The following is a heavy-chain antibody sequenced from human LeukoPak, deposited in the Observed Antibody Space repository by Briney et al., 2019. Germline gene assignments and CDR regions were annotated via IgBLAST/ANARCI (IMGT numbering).Heavy chain of an antibody. J-gene: IGHJ3*02. CDR1: GYTFTSYG. D-gene: IGHD2-2*01. Sequence: ASVKVSCKASGYTFTSYGISWVRQAPGQGLEWMGWISAYNGNTNYAQKLQGRVTMTTDTSTSTAYMELRSLRSDDTAVYYCARGSLSYYCSSTPCAFDIWGQGTMVTVSS. V-gene: IGHV1-18*01. CDR2: ISAYNGNT. CDR3: ARGSLSYYCSSTPCAFDI.